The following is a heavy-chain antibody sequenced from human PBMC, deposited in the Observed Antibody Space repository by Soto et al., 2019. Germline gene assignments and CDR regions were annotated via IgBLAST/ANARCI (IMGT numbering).Heavy chain of an antibody. CDR1: GGSISSSNW. CDR2: IYHSGST. V-gene: IGHV4-4*02. J-gene: IGHJ4*02. CDR3: ARASMVRGFIIYFDY. D-gene: IGHD3-10*01. Sequence: SETLSLTCAVSGGSISSSNWWSWVRQPPGKGLEWIGEIYHSGSTNYNPSLKSRVTISVDKSKNQFSLKLSSVTAADTAVYYCARASMVRGFIIYFDYWGQGTLVTVSS.